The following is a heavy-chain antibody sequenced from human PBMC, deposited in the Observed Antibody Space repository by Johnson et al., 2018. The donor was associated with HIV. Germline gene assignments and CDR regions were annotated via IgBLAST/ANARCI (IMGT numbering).Heavy chain of an antibody. CDR2: ITWNGDTI. J-gene: IGHJ3*02. CDR3: AKLHCTGSVCNFEILYDAFDN. CDR1: GFTIEDYA. V-gene: IGHV3-9*01. D-gene: IGHD2-8*02. Sequence: VQLVESGGGLLQPGRSLRLSCAASGFTIEDYAMHWVRQAPGKGLEWVSGITWNGDTIDSADSVEGRFTISRDNAKHSLYLKMNSLRAADTAVYHCAKLHCTGSVCNFEILYDAFDNWGQGTMVTVSS.